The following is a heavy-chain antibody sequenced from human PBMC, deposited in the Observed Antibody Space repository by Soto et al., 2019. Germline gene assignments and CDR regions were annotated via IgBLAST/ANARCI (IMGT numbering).Heavy chain of an antibody. Sequence: SETLSLTCSVSGGSVSSESYYWSWIRQTPGKGLEWIGNVENSGSTKYNPSLKSRVTISVDTSKNQFSLKLSSVTGADTAVYYCARERGDSHWIDPWGQGTLVTVS. J-gene: IGHJ5*02. CDR1: GGSVSSESYY. V-gene: IGHV4-61*01. CDR2: VENSGST. CDR3: ARERGDSHWIDP. D-gene: IGHD2-21*01.